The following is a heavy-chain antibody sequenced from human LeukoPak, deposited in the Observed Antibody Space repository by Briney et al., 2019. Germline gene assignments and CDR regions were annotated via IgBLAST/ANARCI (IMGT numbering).Heavy chain of an antibody. V-gene: IGHV3-23*01. CDR1: GFTFSNYA. CDR2: ISGSSGLT. J-gene: IGHJ4*02. CDR3: ARRGESTSYGDYRFDY. D-gene: IGHD4-17*01. Sequence: GGSLGLSCAASGFTFSNYAMSWVCQAPGRGLEWVSAISGSSGLTYYADSVKGRFTISRDNSKNTLFLQMNSLRAEDTAVYYCARRGESTSYGDYRFDYWGQGTLVTVSS.